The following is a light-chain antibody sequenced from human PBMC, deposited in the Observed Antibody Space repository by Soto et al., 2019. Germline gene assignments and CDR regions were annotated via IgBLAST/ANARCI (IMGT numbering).Light chain of an antibody. J-gene: IGLJ1*01. CDR1: SSDVGGYNY. CDR3: SSYTTSSTYV. Sequence: QSALTQPASVSASPGQSITISCTGTSSDVGGYNYVSWYQQHPGKAPKLMIYEVSNRPSGVSSRFSGSKSGNTASLTISGLQAEDEADYYCSSYTTSSTYVLGTGTKVTVL. CDR2: EVS. V-gene: IGLV2-14*01.